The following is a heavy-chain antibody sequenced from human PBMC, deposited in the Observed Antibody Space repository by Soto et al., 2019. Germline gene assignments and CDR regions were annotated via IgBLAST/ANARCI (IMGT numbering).Heavy chain of an antibody. CDR2: IYWDDDE. CDR1: GFSLSTTAEG. Sequence: QITLKESGPTLVKPTQTLTLTCTFSGFSLSTTAEGVGWIRQPPGKALEWLALIYWDDDERYSPSLKSRLTITKDTSKNHVVLTMTHVDPVDTAIYYCAHGSCSSADCYPNPYLDYWGQGILVTVSS. D-gene: IGHD2-2*01. V-gene: IGHV2-5*02. J-gene: IGHJ4*02. CDR3: AHGSCSSADCYPNPYLDY.